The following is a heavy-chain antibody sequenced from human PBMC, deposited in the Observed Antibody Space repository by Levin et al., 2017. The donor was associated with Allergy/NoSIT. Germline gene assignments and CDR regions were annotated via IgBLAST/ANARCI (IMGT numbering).Heavy chain of an antibody. Sequence: SQTLSLTCTVSGGSISGGGYHWTWIRQHPEQGLEWIGYIYYSGSPFYNPSLKSRLMISVDTSKNQFSLNVSAVTAADTAVYYCAREDGSTVDFWGQGALVTVAS. V-gene: IGHV4-31*03. CDR1: GGSISGGGYH. D-gene: IGHD2-2*03. CDR2: IYYSGSP. CDR3: AREDGSTVDF. J-gene: IGHJ4*02.